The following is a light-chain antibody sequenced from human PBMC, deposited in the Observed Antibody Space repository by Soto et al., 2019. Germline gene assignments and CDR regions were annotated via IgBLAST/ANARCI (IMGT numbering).Light chain of an antibody. V-gene: IGKV1-39*01. CDR2: AAS. CDR3: QQTYSAPPT. Sequence: DFQMTQSPSSLSASFGDRFTITCLASQIISTYLNWYQQRAGLAPRLLIYAASSLQSGVPPRFSGSGSGTDFTLTISRLQPEDFTTYFCQQTYSAPPTFGQGTKVDIK. J-gene: IGKJ1*01. CDR1: QIISTY.